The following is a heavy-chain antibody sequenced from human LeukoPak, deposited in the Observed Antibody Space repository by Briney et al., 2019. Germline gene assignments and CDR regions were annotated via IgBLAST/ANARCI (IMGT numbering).Heavy chain of an antibody. CDR1: GFTFSSYA. D-gene: IGHD3-3*01. J-gene: IGHJ4*02. Sequence: GGSLRLSCAASGFTFSSYAMSWVRQAPGKGLEWVSAISGSGGSTYYADSVKGRFTISRDNSKNTLYLQMNSLRAEGTAVYYCAKEITSTYYDFWSGQAGFDYWGQGTLVTVSS. CDR2: ISGSGGST. V-gene: IGHV3-23*01. CDR3: AKEITSTYYDFWSGQAGFDY.